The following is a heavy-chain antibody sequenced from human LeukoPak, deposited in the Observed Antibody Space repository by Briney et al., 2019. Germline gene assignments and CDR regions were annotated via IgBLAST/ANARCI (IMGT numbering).Heavy chain of an antibody. D-gene: IGHD3/OR15-3a*01. CDR3: ARQTGSGLFILP. J-gene: IGHJ4*02. Sequence: PSETPSLTRTVSGVSISSSNSYWGWIRQPPGKGLEWIGSIYYSGNTYYNASLKSQVSISIDTSKNRFSLKLTSVTAADTAVYYCARQTGSGLFILPGGQGTLVTVSS. V-gene: IGHV4-39*01. CDR1: GVSISSSNSY. CDR2: IYYSGNT.